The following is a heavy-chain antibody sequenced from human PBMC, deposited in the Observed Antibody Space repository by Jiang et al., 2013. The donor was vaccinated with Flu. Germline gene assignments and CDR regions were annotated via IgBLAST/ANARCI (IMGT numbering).Heavy chain of an antibody. D-gene: IGHD6-19*01. CDR3: ARLTSGWWGDY. V-gene: IGHV4-59*08. J-gene: IGHJ4*02. Sequence: GSGLVKPSETLSLTCTVSGGSISSYYWSWIRQPPGKGLEWIGYIYYSGSTNYNPSLKSRVTISVDTSKNQFSLKLSSVTAADTAVYYCARLTSGWWGDYWGQGTLVTVSS. CDR2: IYYSGST. CDR1: GGSISSYY.